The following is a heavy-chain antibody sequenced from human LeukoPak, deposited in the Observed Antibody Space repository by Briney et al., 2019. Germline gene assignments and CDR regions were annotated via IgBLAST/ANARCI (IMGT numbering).Heavy chain of an antibody. CDR2: IYYSGST. Sequence: SETLSLTCTVSCGSISSYYWSWIRQPPGKGLEWIGYIYYSGSTDYNPSLKSRVTISVDTSKNQFSLKLSSVTAADTAVYYCARATFQGVYYYYYYMDVWGKGTTVTVSS. CDR1: CGSISSYY. D-gene: IGHD1-1*01. CDR3: ARATFQGVYYYYYYMDV. V-gene: IGHV4-59*01. J-gene: IGHJ6*03.